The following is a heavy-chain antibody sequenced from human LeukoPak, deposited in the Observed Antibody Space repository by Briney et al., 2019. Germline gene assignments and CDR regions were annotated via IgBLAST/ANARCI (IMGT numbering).Heavy chain of an antibody. CDR3: AKDRIQLWFSYYFDY. Sequence: GGPLRLSCAASGFTFSSYAMSWVRQASGKGLEWVSAISGSGGSTYYADSVKGRFTISRDNSKNTLYLQMNSLRAEDTAVYYCAKDRIQLWFSYYFDYWGQGTLVTVSS. D-gene: IGHD5-18*01. J-gene: IGHJ4*02. CDR2: ISGSGGST. V-gene: IGHV3-23*01. CDR1: GFTFSSYA.